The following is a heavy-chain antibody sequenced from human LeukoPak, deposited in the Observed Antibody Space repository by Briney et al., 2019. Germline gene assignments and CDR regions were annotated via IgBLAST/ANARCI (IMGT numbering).Heavy chain of an antibody. V-gene: IGHV1-18*01. D-gene: IGHD6-19*01. CDR1: GYTFINYG. J-gene: IGHJ4*02. CDR2: ISGYNGDT. CDR3: ARDRVSVTGVFDN. Sequence: ASVKVSCKASGYTFINYGISWVRQAPGQGLEWMGWISGYNGDTNYAQKLQGRVSVTTDISTSTAYMELRSPRSDDTAVYYCARDRVSVTGVFDNWGQGTLVTVSS.